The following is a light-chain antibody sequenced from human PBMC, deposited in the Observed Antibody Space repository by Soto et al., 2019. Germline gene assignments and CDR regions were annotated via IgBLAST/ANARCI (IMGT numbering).Light chain of an antibody. J-gene: IGLJ2*01. CDR2: SNN. CDR3: AAWDSSLNAHLL. Sequence: QSVLTQPPSGSGTPGQRVTISCSGSSSNIGSNPVNWYQQLPGTAPKLLIYSNNQRPSGVPDRFSGSKSGTSASLAISALQSEDEADYYCAAWDSSLNAHLLFGGGTKLTVL. CDR1: SSNIGSNP. V-gene: IGLV1-44*01.